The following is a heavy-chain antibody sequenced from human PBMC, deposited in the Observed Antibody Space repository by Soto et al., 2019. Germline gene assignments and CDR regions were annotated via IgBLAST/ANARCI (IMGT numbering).Heavy chain of an antibody. D-gene: IGHD3-22*01. Sequence: ASVKVSCKASGYTFTGYYMHWVRQAPGQRLEWMGWINAGNGNTKYSQKFQGRVTITRDTSASTAYMELSSLRSEDTAVYYCARESGGYYYEVYFDYWGQGTLVTVS. CDR3: ARESGGYYYEVYFDY. CDR1: GYTFTGYY. CDR2: INAGNGNT. V-gene: IGHV1-3*01. J-gene: IGHJ4*02.